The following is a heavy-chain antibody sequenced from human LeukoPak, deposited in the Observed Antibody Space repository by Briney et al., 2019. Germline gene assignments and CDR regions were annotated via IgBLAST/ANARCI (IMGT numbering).Heavy chain of an antibody. V-gene: IGHV1-2*06. CDR3: AINGRTGYSSSWYPIRDYYYMDV. CDR2: INPNSGGT. Sequence: ASVKVSCKASGYTFTGYYMHWVRQAPGQGLEWMGRINPNSGGTNYAQKFQGRVTMTRNTSISTAYMELSSLRSEDTAVYYCAINGRTGYSSSWYPIRDYYYMDVWGKGTTVTISS. CDR1: GYTFTGYY. J-gene: IGHJ6*03. D-gene: IGHD6-13*01.